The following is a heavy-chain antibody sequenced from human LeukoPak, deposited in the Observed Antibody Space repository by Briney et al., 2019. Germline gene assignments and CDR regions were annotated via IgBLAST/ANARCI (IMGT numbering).Heavy chain of an antibody. Sequence: SETLSLTCAVYGGSFSGYYWSWIRQPPGKGPEWIGEINHSGSTNYNPSLKSRVTISVDTSKNQFSLKLSSVTAADTAVYYCARGCLWFGEINWFDPWGQGTLVTVSS. CDR3: ARGCLWFGEINWFDP. V-gene: IGHV4-34*01. CDR2: INHSGST. J-gene: IGHJ5*02. CDR1: GGSFSGYY. D-gene: IGHD3-10*01.